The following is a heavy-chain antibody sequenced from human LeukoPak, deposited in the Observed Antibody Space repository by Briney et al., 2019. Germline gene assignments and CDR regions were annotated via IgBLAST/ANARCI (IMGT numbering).Heavy chain of an antibody. Sequence: GGSLGLSCAASGFTFSSYEMNWVRQAPGKGLEWVSYISSSSSYIYYADSVKGRFTISRDNAKNSLYLQMNSLRAEDTAVYYCAKTGDEIYFDYWGQGTLVTVSS. CDR2: ISSSSSYI. V-gene: IGHV3-21*05. CDR3: AKTGDEIYFDY. CDR1: GFTFSSYE. J-gene: IGHJ4*02. D-gene: IGHD7-27*01.